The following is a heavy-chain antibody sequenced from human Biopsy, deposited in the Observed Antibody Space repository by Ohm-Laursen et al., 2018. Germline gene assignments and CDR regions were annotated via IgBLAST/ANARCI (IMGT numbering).Heavy chain of an antibody. Sequence: SLRLSCAASGFTFSGYAISWVRQGPEKGLEWVSVVTGSGRSKYYTDSVKGRFTISRDNSKNTLYLQMNSLRVEDTAVYYCAKGRSGVTGHGIWFDPWGQGTLVIVSS. D-gene: IGHD2-21*02. CDR3: AKGRSGVTGHGIWFDP. CDR2: VTGSGRSK. V-gene: IGHV3-23*01. J-gene: IGHJ5*02. CDR1: GFTFSGYA.